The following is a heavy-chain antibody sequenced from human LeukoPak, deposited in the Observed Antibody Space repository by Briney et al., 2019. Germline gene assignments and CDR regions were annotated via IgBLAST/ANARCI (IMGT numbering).Heavy chain of an antibody. V-gene: IGHV4-39*07. CDR3: ARDLTPVVAATTGAFDI. CDR2: IYYSGST. D-gene: IGHD2-15*01. Sequence: SETLSLTCTVSGGSISSSSYYWGWIRQPPGKGLEWIGSIYYSGSTYYNPSLKSRVTISVDTSKNQFSLKLSSVTAADTAVYYCARDLTPVVAATTGAFDIWGQGTMVTVSS. CDR1: GGSISSSSYY. J-gene: IGHJ3*02.